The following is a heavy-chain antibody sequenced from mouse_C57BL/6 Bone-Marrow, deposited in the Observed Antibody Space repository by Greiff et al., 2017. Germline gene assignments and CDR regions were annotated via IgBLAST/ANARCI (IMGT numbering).Heavy chain of an antibody. CDR1: GYTFTDYE. D-gene: IGHD2-1*01. CDR3: TRSYYGNYVAWFAY. CDR2: IDPETGGT. J-gene: IGHJ3*01. Sequence: QVTLKVSGAELVRPGASVTLSCKASGYTFTDYEMHWVKQTPVHGLEWIGAIDPETGGTAYNQKFKGKAILTADKSSSTAYMELRSLTSEDSAVYYCTRSYYGNYVAWFAYWGQGTLVTVSA. V-gene: IGHV1-15*01.